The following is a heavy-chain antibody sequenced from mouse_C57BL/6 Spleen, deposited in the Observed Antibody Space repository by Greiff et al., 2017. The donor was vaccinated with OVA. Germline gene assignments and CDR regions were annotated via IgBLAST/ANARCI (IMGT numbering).Heavy chain of an antibody. CDR3: ARPLTGSYWYFDV. CDR2: INPNNGGT. J-gene: IGHJ1*03. Sequence: EVQLQQSGPELVKPGASVKISCKASGYTFTDYYMNWVKQSHGKSLEWIGDINPNNGGTSYNQKFKGKATLPVDKSSSTAYMELRSLTSEDSAVYYCARPLTGSYWYFDVWGTGTTVTVSS. V-gene: IGHV1-26*01. D-gene: IGHD4-1*01. CDR1: GYTFTDYY.